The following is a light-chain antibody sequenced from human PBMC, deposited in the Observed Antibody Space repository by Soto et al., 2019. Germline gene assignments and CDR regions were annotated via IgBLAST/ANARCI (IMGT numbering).Light chain of an antibody. J-gene: IGKJ4*01. Sequence: EIVMTQSPATLSVSPGERATLSCRANQSLRSNFAWYQQQPGQAPRLLIYGASTRATGIPARFSGSGSGTEFTLTISSLQSEDFAVYYCQQYYDWPLTFGGGTKVEIK. V-gene: IGKV3-15*01. CDR3: QQYYDWPLT. CDR2: GAS. CDR1: QSLRSN.